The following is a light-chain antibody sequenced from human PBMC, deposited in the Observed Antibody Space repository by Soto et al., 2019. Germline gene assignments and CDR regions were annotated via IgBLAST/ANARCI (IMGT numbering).Light chain of an antibody. CDR1: QSVSSNY. Sequence: EIVLTQSPGTLSLSPGERATLSCRASQSVSSNYLAWYQQKPGQAPRLLIYGASSRATGIPDRFSGSGSGTHFTLTISRLEPDDCAVYYCQQYGSSPLFTFGPGTKVDIK. J-gene: IGKJ3*01. CDR3: QQYGSSPLFT. CDR2: GAS. V-gene: IGKV3-20*01.